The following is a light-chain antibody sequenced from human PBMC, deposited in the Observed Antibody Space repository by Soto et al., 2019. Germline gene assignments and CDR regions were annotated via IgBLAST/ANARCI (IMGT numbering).Light chain of an antibody. CDR2: DAS. CDR1: QSVSGSY. Sequence: EIVLTQSPGTLSLSPGAGATLSCRASQSVSGSYLAWYQQKPGQAPRLLIYDASSRATGIPDRFSGSGSGTDFTLTISRLEPEDFAVYYCQQYGSSPPLTFGGGTKVEIK. CDR3: QQYGSSPPLT. J-gene: IGKJ4*01. V-gene: IGKV3-20*01.